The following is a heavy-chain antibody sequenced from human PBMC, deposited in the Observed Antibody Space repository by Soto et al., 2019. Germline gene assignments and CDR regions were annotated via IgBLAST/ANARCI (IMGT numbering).Heavy chain of an antibody. CDR3: GRDALSRDSI. J-gene: IGHJ4*02. CDR1: GGSISSGGYY. CDR2: ISYSGST. Sequence: QVQLQESGPGLVKPSQTLSLTCTVSGGSISSGGYYWSWIRQHPGKGLEWIGYISYSGSTYYNPSLESRVTISIDTTKNQSSLKLSSVTAADTAVYYCGRDALSRDSIWGQGTLVTVSS. D-gene: IGHD4-4*01. V-gene: IGHV4-31*03.